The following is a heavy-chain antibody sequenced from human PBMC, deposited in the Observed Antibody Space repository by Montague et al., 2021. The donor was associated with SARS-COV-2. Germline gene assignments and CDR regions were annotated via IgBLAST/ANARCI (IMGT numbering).Heavy chain of an antibody. CDR2: INHSGSI. V-gene: IGHV4-34*01. D-gene: IGHD3-22*01. CDR1: GGSFSGSF. Sequence: SETLSLTCAVSGGSFSGSFWTWIRQPPGKGLEWIGEINHSGSINYNPSLKSRVTISVDTSKNQFSLKLSSVTAADTAVYYCARVPDYYDSSGYYFDAFDIWGQGTMVTVSS. CDR3: ARVPDYYDSSGYYFDAFDI. J-gene: IGHJ3*02.